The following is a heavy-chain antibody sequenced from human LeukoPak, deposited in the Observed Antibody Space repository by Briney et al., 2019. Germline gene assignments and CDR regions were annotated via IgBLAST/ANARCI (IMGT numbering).Heavy chain of an antibody. J-gene: IGHJ4*02. CDR3: ARSWYGGSYYFDY. D-gene: IGHD6-13*01. CDR1: GGSISSSNW. Sequence: SGTLSLTCAVSGGSISSSNWWSWVRQPPGKGLEWIGEIYRSGSTNYNPSLKSRVTISVDKSKNQFSLKLSSVTAADTAVYYCARSWYGGSYYFDYWGQGTLVTVSS. CDR2: IYRSGST. V-gene: IGHV4-4*02.